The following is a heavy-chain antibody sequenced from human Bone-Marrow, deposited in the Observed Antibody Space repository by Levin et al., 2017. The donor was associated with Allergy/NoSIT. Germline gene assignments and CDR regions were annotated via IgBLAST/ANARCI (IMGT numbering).Heavy chain of an antibody. J-gene: IGHJ5*02. V-gene: IGHV4-34*01. CDR1: GAPFNGYY. CDR3: AKGRRRDLATVSGRVLDYFDL. Sequence: SETLSLTCGLYGAPFNGYYWNWIRQSPNKGLEWIGEINHNGRTNYKPSLSSRVTMSVDASKRQFSLHLTSLTAADTAIYYCAKGRRRDLATVSGRVLDYFDLWGQGTVVTVSS. D-gene: IGHD5-24*01. CDR2: INHNGRT.